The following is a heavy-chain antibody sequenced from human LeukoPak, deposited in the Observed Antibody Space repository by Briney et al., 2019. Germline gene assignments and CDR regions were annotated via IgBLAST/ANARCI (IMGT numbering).Heavy chain of an antibody. Sequence: PGRSLRLSCAASGVTLSDHHMDWVRQAPGRGLEWVGRTRDKARGYTTEYAASVEGRFTISRDDSKTLVYLQMNSLKTEDTAVYFCAREGAAGDNSAFDIWGKGTTVTVSS. D-gene: IGHD3-22*01. CDR2: TRDKARGYTT. J-gene: IGHJ6*04. CDR3: AREGAAGDNSAFDI. V-gene: IGHV3-72*01. CDR1: GVTLSDHH.